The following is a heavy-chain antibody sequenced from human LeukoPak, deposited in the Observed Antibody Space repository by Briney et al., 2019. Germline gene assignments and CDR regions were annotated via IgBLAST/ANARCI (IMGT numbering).Heavy chain of an antibody. V-gene: IGHV5-51*01. CDR3: ARRSGTYFGTTGYLYFFDY. J-gene: IGHJ4*02. CDR2: TYPGDSDP. D-gene: IGHD3-22*01. Sequence: GESLKISCKGSGYTFTNYWIGWVRQMPGRGLEWMGITYPGDSDPRYSPSFQGQVTISADKSMSTAYLQWSSLKASDTAMYYCARRSGTYFGTTGYLYFFDYWGQGTLVTVSS. CDR1: GYTFTNYW.